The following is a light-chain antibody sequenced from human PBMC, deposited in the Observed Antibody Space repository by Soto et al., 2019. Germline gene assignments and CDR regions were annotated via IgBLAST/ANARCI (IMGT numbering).Light chain of an antibody. CDR1: QALRSSY. Sequence: EIVLTQSPATLSLSPGERATLSCGASQALRSSYLAWYQQKPGLAPRLLIYAASSRATGIPDRFSGSGSGTDFSLTISRLEPEDFAVYYCQQYRSSPITFGQGTRLEIK. CDR3: QQYRSSPIT. CDR2: AAS. V-gene: IGKV3D-20*01. J-gene: IGKJ5*01.